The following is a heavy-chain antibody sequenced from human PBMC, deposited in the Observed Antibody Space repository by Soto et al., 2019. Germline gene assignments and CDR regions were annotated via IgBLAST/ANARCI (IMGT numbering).Heavy chain of an antibody. CDR3: ARPRYSGYVPAFYYYYYMDV. Sequence: SETLSLTCTVSGGSISSSSYYWGWIRQPPGKGLEWIGSIYYSGSTYYNPSLKSRVTISVDTSKNQFSLKLSSVTAADTAVYYCARPRYSGYVPAFYYYYYMDVWGKGTTVTVSS. D-gene: IGHD5-12*01. V-gene: IGHV4-39*01. CDR2: IYYSGST. J-gene: IGHJ6*03. CDR1: GGSISSSSYY.